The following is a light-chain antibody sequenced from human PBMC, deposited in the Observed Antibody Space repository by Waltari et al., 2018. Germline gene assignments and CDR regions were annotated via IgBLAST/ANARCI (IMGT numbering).Light chain of an antibody. V-gene: IGKV3-20*01. CDR3: QKYGSLPAT. CDR1: QAVSRF. Sequence: EMVLTQSPGTLSLSPGERATLPCRASQAVSRFLAWYQQKPGQAPRIRIYGTSTRAAGIPDRVSGSGSGTDFCLTIGVLEPEDFAVYYCQKYGSLPATFGQGTKVEIK. CDR2: GTS. J-gene: IGKJ1*01.